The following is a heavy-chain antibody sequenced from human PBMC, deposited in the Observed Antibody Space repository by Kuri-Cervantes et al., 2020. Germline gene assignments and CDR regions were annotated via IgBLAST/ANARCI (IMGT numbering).Heavy chain of an antibody. CDR3: ARDHYDILTGYIYYFDY. D-gene: IGHD3-9*01. Sequence: GGSLRLSCAASGFTFSSYWMVWVRQVPGKGLVWVSRINTDESATSYADSVKGRFTISRDNAKNSLYLQMNSLRAEDTAVYYCARDHYDILTGYIYYFDYWGQGTLVTVSS. V-gene: IGHV3-74*01. J-gene: IGHJ4*02. CDR1: GFTFSSYW. CDR2: INTDESAT.